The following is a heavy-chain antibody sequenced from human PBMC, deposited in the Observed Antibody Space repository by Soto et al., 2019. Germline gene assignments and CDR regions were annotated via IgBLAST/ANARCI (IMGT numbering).Heavy chain of an antibody. J-gene: IGHJ6*02. V-gene: IGHV1-69*13. D-gene: IGHD4-4*01. CDR3: ARAGTVTTLDYYYYYGMDV. Sequence: SVKVSGKASGGTFSIYAISCVRQSPLQWLEWMGGIIPIFGTANYAQKFQGRVTITADESTSTAYMELSSLRSEDTAVYYCARAGTVTTLDYYYYYGMDVWGQGTTVTVSS. CDR1: GGTFSIYA. CDR2: IIPIFGTA.